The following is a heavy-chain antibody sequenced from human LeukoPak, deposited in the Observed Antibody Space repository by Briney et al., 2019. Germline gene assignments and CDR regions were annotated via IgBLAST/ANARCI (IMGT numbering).Heavy chain of an antibody. J-gene: IGHJ3*02. D-gene: IGHD5-24*01. Sequence: PGGSLRLSCAASGFTFSSYSMNWVRQAPGKGLEWVSSISSSSGYIYYADSVKGRFTISRDNAKNSLYLQMNSLRAEDTAVYYCARDISIGREDGPSFEAFDIWGQGTMVTVSS. CDR2: ISSSSGYI. CDR1: GFTFSSYS. V-gene: IGHV3-21*01. CDR3: ARDISIGREDGPSFEAFDI.